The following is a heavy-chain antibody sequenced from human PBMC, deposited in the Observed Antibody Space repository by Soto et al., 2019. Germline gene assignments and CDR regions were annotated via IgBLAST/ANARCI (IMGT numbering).Heavy chain of an antibody. V-gene: IGHV4-39*01. CDR3: ARRYYYDSSGYYDY. CDR1: GGSISSSSYY. D-gene: IGHD3-22*01. CDR2: IYYSGST. Sequence: SETLSLTCTVSGGSISSSSYYWGWIRQPPGKGLEWIGSIYYSGSTYYNPSLKSRVTISVDTSKNQFSLKLSSVTAADTAVYYCARRYYYDSSGYYDYWGQGTLVTVS. J-gene: IGHJ4*02.